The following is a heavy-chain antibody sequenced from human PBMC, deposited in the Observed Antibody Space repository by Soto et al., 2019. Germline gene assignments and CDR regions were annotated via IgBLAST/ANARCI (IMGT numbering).Heavy chain of an antibody. CDR3: ARRDYPFDY. J-gene: IGHJ4*02. CDR2: ISAYNGNT. CDR1: GYTFTSYA. D-gene: IGHD4-17*01. V-gene: IGHV1-18*01. Sequence: SVKVSCKASGYTFTSYAMGWGRQAPGEGLELMGRISAYNGNTNYAQKLQGRVTMTTDASTSTAYMELRSLRSDDSAVYYCARRDYPFDYWGQGTLVTVSS.